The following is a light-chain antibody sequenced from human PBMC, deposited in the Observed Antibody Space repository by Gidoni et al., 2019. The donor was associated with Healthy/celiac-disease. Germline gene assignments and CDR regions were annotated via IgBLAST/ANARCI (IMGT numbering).Light chain of an antibody. Sequence: VFTQSPDTMSLSPAERATLSCMASQSVSSYLAWYQQKPGQAPRLLIYDASNRATGIPARFSGSGSGTDFTLTISSREPEDFAVYYCQQRSNWPPLTFGGGTKVEIK. CDR1: QSVSSY. V-gene: IGKV3-11*01. CDR3: QQRSNWPPLT. J-gene: IGKJ4*01. CDR2: DAS.